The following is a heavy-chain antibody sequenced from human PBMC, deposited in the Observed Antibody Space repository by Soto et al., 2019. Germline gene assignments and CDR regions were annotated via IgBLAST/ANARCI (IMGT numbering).Heavy chain of an antibody. V-gene: IGHV1-3*01. CDR3: ARGYYDSSGFPGVLDYGMDV. CDR1: GYTFTSYA. D-gene: IGHD3-22*01. CDR2: INAGNGNT. J-gene: IGHJ6*02. Sequence: QVQLVQSGAEVKKPGASVKVSCKASGYTFTSYAMHWVRQAPGQRLERMGWINAGNGNTKYSQKFQGRVTITRDTSASTAYMERSSLRSEDTAVYYCARGYYDSSGFPGVLDYGMDVWGQGTTVTVSS.